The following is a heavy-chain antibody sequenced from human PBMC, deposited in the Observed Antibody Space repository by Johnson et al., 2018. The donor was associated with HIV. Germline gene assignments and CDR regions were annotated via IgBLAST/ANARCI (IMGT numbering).Heavy chain of an antibody. J-gene: IGHJ3*02. Sequence: VQLVESGGGLIQPGGSLRLSCAASGFTVSSNYMSWVRQAPGRGLEWVSVIYSGGNTYYADSVNGRFTISRDNSKNTLYLQMNNLRVDDTAVYYCARDGESQQLPLGDAFDIWGQGTMVTVSS. V-gene: IGHV3-53*01. D-gene: IGHD6-13*01. CDR2: IYSGGNT. CDR3: ARDGESQQLPLGDAFDI. CDR1: GFTVSSNY.